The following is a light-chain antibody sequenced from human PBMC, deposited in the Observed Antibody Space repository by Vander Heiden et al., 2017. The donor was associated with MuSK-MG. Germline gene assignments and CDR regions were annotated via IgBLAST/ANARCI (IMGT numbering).Light chain of an antibody. CDR1: SSDVGGYNY. V-gene: IGLV2-14*01. CDR2: EVS. CDR3: SSDTSSSTLV. J-gene: IGLJ3*02. Sequence: QSALTQPASVSGSPGQSITISCTGTSSDVGGYNYVSWYQQHPGKAPKRRMYEVSNRPSGVANRFSGSKSGNTASLTISGLQAEDEADYYCSSDTSSSTLVFGGGTKLTVL.